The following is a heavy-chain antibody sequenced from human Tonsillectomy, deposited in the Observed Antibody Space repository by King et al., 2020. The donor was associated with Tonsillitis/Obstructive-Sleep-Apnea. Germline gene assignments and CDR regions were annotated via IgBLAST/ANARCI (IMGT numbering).Heavy chain of an antibody. CDR1: GGSISSSSYY. J-gene: IGHJ6*03. CDR3: ARRLDSGIQYYYYRDV. D-gene: IGHD1-14*01. V-gene: IGHV4-39*01. CDR2: FYYSCTT. Sequence: QLQESGPGLVKPSETLSLTCTVSGGSISSSSYYWGWIRQPPGKGLEWIGSFYYSCTTYYNPSLKSRVTISVDTSKNHFSLKLSSVTAADTAVYYCARRLDSGIQYYYYRDVWGKGTTVTVSS.